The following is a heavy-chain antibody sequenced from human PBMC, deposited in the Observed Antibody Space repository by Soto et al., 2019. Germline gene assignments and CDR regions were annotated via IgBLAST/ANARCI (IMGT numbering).Heavy chain of an antibody. CDR2: INHSGST. CDR1: GGSFSGYY. J-gene: IGHJ6*02. D-gene: IGHD2-2*01. CDR3: ARGPYCSSTSCYYNYYYGMDV. V-gene: IGHV4-34*01. Sequence: SETLSLTCAVYGGSFSGYYLSWIRQPPGKGLEWIGEINHSGSTNYNPSLKSRVTISVDTSKNQFSLKLSSVTAADTAVYYCARGPYCSSTSCYYNYYYGMDVWGQGTTVTVYS.